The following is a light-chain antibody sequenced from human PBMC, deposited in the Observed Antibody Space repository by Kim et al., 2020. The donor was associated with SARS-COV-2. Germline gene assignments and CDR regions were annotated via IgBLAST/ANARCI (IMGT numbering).Light chain of an antibody. Sequence: QSALTQPASVSGSPGQSITISCTGTSSDVGSYNLVSWYQQHPGKAPKLMIYEVSKRSSGVSNRFSGSKSGNTASLTISGLQAEDEADYYCCSYAGSSTSPYVFGTGTKVTVL. CDR1: SSDVGSYNL. CDR3: CSYAGSSTSPYV. V-gene: IGLV2-23*02. J-gene: IGLJ1*01. CDR2: EVS.